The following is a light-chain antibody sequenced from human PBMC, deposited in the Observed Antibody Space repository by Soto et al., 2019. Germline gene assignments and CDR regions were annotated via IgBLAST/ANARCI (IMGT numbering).Light chain of an antibody. J-gene: IGKJ4*01. V-gene: IGKV3D-20*02. Sequence: VLTQSPGTLSLSPGERATLSCRASQSVSSSYLAWYQQKPGQAPRLLIYGASSRATGLPDRFSGSGSGTDFTLTISSLEPEDFAVYYCQQRSNWPLTFGGGTKVDI. CDR3: QQRSNWPLT. CDR2: GAS. CDR1: QSVSSSY.